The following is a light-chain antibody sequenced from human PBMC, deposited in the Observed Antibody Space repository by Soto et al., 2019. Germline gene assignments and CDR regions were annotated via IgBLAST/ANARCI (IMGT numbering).Light chain of an antibody. V-gene: IGKV1-39*01. Sequence: DIQTTQSPSTLSGSVGDRVTITCRASQNISTYLNWYQQKPGKAPKLLIYAASSLQSGVPSRFSGSGSGTDFTLTISSLQPEDFATYYCQQSYSTPITFGQGTRLEI. CDR3: QQSYSTPIT. J-gene: IGKJ5*01. CDR2: AAS. CDR1: QNISTY.